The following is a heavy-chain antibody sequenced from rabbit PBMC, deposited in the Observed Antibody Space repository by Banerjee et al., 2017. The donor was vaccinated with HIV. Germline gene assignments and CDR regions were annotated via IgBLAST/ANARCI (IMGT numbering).Heavy chain of an antibody. CDR3: ARGDYADYGYSFNYFNL. CDR1: GFSFSSYFN. CDR2: IYAGSRGST. V-gene: IGHV1S40*01. J-gene: IGHJ4*01. Sequence: QSLEESGGDLVKPGTSLTLTCTASGFSFSSYFNMCWVRQAPGKGLEWIACIYAGSRGSTYYASWAKGRFTISKTSSTTVTLQMTSLTVADTATYFCARGDYADYGYSFNYFNLWGPGTLVTVS. D-gene: IGHD6-1*01.